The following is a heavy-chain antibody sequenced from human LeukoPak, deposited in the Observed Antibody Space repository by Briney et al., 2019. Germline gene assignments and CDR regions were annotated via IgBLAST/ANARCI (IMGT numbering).Heavy chain of an antibody. CDR3: TTASGYDGGNY. CDR1: GFAFSSYW. V-gene: IGHV3-15*01. D-gene: IGHD5-12*01. CDR2: IKSKTDGGTT. Sequence: GGSLRLSCAASGFAFSSYWMSWVRQAPGKGLEWVGRIKSKTDGGTTDYAAPVKGRFTISRDDSKNTLYLQMNSLKTEDTAVYYCTTASGYDGGNYWGQGTLVTVSS. J-gene: IGHJ4*02.